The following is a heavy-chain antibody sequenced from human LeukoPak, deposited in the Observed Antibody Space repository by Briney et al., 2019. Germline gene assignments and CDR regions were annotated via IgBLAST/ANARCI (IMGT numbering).Heavy chain of an antibody. V-gene: IGHV4-39*01. CDR3: ARHPLGVYSSGWLYFDY. Sequence: PSETLSLTCTVSGGSFSSTNYFWGWIRQPPGKGLEWIGTIYFGGSGGTYYNPSLRSRVTISVDTSKNQFSLKLSSVTAADTAVYYCARHPLGVYSSGWLYFDYWGQGTLVTVSS. D-gene: IGHD6-19*01. CDR2: IYFGGSGGT. CDR1: GGSFSSTNYF. J-gene: IGHJ4*02.